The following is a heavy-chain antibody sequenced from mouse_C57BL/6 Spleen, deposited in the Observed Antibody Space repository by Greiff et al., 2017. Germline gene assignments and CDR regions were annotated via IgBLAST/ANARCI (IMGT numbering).Heavy chain of an antibody. Sequence: QVQLQQSGAELAKPGASVKLSCKASGYTFTSYWMHWVKQRPGKGLEWIGYINPSSGYTKYNQKFKDKATLTADKSSSTAYMQLSSLTYEDSAVYYCARSDYDVRWYFDVWGTGTTVTVSS. CDR2: INPSSGYT. CDR1: GYTFTSYW. V-gene: IGHV1-7*01. CDR3: ARSDYDVRWYFDV. D-gene: IGHD2-4*01. J-gene: IGHJ1*03.